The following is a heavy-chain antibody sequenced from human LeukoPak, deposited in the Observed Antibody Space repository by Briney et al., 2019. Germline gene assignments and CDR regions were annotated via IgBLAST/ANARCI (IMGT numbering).Heavy chain of an antibody. CDR1: TLTFSTYW. D-gene: IGHD3-3*02. CDR2: INQDGSVK. Sequence: PGGSLRRSCAASTLTFSTYWMTWVRQTPGKGLEFVANINQDGSVKNYVGSVKGRFTISRDNAKNSLYLQMNSLRADDTAVYYCARDPGFSSFDYWGQGTLVTVSS. CDR3: ARDPGFSSFDY. V-gene: IGHV3-7*01. J-gene: IGHJ4*02.